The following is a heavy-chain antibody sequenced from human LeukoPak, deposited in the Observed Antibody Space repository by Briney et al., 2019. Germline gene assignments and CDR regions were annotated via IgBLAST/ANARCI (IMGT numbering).Heavy chain of an antibody. CDR1: GFTVSSNY. V-gene: IGHV3-23*01. CDR2: ISHSGVTT. D-gene: IGHD2-15*01. J-gene: IGHJ3*02. CDR3: AKAPPPFCSGGSCFDAFDI. Sequence: RGGSLRLSCAASGFTVSSNYMSWVRQAPGKGLEWVSAISHSGVTTYYADSVKGRFTISRDNSKNTLHLQMNSLRAEDTAVYYCAKAPPPFCSGGSCFDAFDIWGQGTMVTVSS.